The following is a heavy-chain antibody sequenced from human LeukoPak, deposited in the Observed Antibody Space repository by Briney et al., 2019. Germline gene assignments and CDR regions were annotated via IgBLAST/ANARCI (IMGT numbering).Heavy chain of an antibody. J-gene: IGHJ6*02. CDR2: INPNSGGT. V-gene: IGHV1-2*02. CDR3: ARVGGSSSWSRLGMDV. Sequence: ASVKVSCKASGYTFTGYYMHWVRQAPGQGLEWMGWINPNSGGTNYAQKLQGRVTMTTDTSTSTAYMELRSLRSDDTAVYYCARVGGSSSWSRLGMDVWGQGTTVTVSS. CDR1: GYTFTGYY. D-gene: IGHD6-13*01.